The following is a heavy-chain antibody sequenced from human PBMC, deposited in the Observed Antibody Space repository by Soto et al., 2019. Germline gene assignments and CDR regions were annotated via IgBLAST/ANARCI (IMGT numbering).Heavy chain of an antibody. Sequence: QVQLVESGGGVVQPGRSLRLSCAASGFTFSSYAMHWVRQAPGKGLEWVAVISYDGSNKYYADSVKGRFTISRDNSKNTLYLKMNSLRAEDTAVYYCAREPLLYDILTGYYDYWGQGTLVTVSS. J-gene: IGHJ4*02. CDR2: ISYDGSNK. V-gene: IGHV3-30-3*01. D-gene: IGHD3-9*01. CDR1: GFTFSSYA. CDR3: AREPLLYDILTGYYDY.